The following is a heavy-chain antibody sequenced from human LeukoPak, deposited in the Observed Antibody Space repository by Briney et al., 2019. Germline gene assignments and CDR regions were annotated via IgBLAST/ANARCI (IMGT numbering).Heavy chain of an antibody. CDR2: FDPEGGET. CDR3: ATTSVDTAMVLDY. J-gene: IGHJ4*02. Sequence: ASVKVSCKVSGYTLTELSMHCVRQAPGKGLEWMGGFDPEGGETIYAQKFQGRVTMTEDTSTDTAYMELSSLRSEDTAVYYCATTSVDTAMVLDYWGQGAMVTVSS. CDR1: GYTLTELS. D-gene: IGHD5-18*01. V-gene: IGHV1-24*01.